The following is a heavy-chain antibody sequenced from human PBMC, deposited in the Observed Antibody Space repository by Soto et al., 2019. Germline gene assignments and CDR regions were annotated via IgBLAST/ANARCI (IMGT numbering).Heavy chain of an antibody. CDR1: GFTFSTYG. CDR2: IWHDGINK. V-gene: IGHV3-33*01. J-gene: IGHJ4*02. Sequence: ESVGGVVQPGKSLRLSCAASGFTFSTYGMHWVRQAPGTGLEWVAVIWHDGINKFYADSVKGRFAISRDNSKNTLYLQMNSLRAEDTAVYYCAREHSDGYNTDYWGQGTLVTVSS. D-gene: IGHD2-21*01. CDR3: AREHSDGYNTDY.